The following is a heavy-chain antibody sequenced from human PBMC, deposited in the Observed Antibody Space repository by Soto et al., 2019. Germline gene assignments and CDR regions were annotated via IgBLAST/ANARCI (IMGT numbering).Heavy chain of an antibody. CDR1: GGSFSGYY. CDR2: INHSGST. Sequence: PSETLSLTCAVYGGSFSGYYWSWIRQPPGKGLEWIGEINHSGSTNYNPSLKSRVTISVDTSKNQFSLKLSSVTAADTAVYYCARVSPRYSSSWYGPPIFYFDYWGQGTLVTVSS. V-gene: IGHV4-34*01. J-gene: IGHJ4*02. D-gene: IGHD6-13*01. CDR3: ARVSPRYSSSWYGPPIFYFDY.